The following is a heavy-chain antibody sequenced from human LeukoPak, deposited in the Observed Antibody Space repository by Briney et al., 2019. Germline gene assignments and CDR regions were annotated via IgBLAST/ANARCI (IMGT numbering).Heavy chain of an antibody. CDR3: ARLWSGSFYFDS. J-gene: IGHJ4*02. CDR1: GGSISISDW. D-gene: IGHD3-3*01. V-gene: IGHV4-4*02. Sequence: PSGTLSLTCDVSGGSISISDWWAWVRQPPGRGLEWIGQIYHSGSTNYNPSLKSRVTILVDKPNNQFSLRLDSVTAADTAVYYCARLWSGSFYFDSWGQGILVTVSS. CDR2: IYHSGST.